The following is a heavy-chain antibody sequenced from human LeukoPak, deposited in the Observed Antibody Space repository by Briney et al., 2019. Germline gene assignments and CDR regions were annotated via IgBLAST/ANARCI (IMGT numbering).Heavy chain of an antibody. Sequence: PGGSLRLSCAASGFTFSSYSMNWVRQAPGKGLEWVSSISSSSSYIYYADSVKGRFTISRDNAKNSLYLQMNSLRAEDTAVYYCARDSLVLYSSWIDYWGQGTLVTVSS. CDR1: GFTFSSYS. CDR3: ARDSLVLYSSWIDY. V-gene: IGHV3-21*01. D-gene: IGHD6-6*01. J-gene: IGHJ4*02. CDR2: ISSSSSYI.